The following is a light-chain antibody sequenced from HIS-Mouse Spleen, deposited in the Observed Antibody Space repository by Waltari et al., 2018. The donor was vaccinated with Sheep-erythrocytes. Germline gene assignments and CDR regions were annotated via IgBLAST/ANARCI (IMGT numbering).Light chain of an antibody. J-gene: IGLJ1*01. CDR3: CSYAGSYNHV. V-gene: IGLV2-11*01. CDR1: SSYVGGYNY. Sequence: QSALTQPRSVSGSPGHSVTISCPGPSSYVGGYNYLSWYQQHPGKAPNLMIYDVSKRRSGVPDRFSGSKSGNTASLTISGLQAEDEADYYCCSYAGSYNHVFATGTKVTVL. CDR2: DVS.